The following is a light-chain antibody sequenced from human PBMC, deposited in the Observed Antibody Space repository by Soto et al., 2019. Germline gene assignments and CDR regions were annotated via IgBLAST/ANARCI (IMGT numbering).Light chain of an antibody. V-gene: IGLV2-11*01. CDR1: SSDVGTYNY. J-gene: IGLJ3*02. CDR3: CSYAGSYTWV. Sequence: QSALPQPRSVSGSPGQSVTISCTGTSSDVGTYNYVSWYQQQPGKAPKLMVYDVSERPSGVPDRFSGSKSGNTASLTISGLQAEDEADYYCCSYAGSYTWVFGGGTKLTVL. CDR2: DVS.